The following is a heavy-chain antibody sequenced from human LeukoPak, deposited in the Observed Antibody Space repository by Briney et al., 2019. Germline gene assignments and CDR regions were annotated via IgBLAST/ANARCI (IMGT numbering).Heavy chain of an antibody. J-gene: IGHJ4*02. CDR3: ARIPWYSSSWYFFDY. CDR2: IYHSGSN. CDR1: GYSISSGYY. V-gene: IGHV4-38-2*02. Sequence: PSETLSLTCTVSGYSISSGYYWGWIRQPPGKGLEWIGSIYHSGSNYYNPSLKSRVTISVDTSKNQFSLKLNSVTAADTAVYYCARIPWYSSSWYFFDYWGQGTLVTVSS. D-gene: IGHD6-13*01.